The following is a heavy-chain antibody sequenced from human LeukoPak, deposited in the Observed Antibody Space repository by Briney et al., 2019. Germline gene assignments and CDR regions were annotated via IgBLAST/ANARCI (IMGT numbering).Heavy chain of an antibody. CDR3: ARGRSGELTWAFTLDS. Sequence: ASVKVSCKASGYTFTGYYMHWVRQAPGQGLEWMGWINPNSGGTKYAQKVQGRVTMTRDMSISTAYMELSRLRSDDTAVYYCARGRSGELTWAFTLDSWGQGTLVTVSS. V-gene: IGHV1-2*02. J-gene: IGHJ4*02. CDR1: GYTFTGYY. D-gene: IGHD3-10*01. CDR2: INPNSGGT.